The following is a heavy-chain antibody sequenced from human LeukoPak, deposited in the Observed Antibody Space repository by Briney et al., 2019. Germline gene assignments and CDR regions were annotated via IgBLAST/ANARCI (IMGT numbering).Heavy chain of an antibody. CDR2: INWNGGST. J-gene: IGHJ3*02. CDR1: GFTFDDYG. CDR3: ARGGLLWFGEPSYDAFDI. V-gene: IGHV3-20*04. D-gene: IGHD3-10*01. Sequence: GGSLRLSCAASGFTFDDYGMSWVRQAPGKGLEWVSGINWNGGSTGYADSVKGRFTISRDNAKNSLYRQMNSRRAEETALYYCARGGLLWFGEPSYDAFDIWGQGTMVTVSS.